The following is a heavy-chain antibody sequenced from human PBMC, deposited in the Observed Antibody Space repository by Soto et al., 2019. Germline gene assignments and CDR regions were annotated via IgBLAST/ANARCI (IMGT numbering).Heavy chain of an antibody. J-gene: IGHJ4*02. CDR3: ARGVPAPYGDYGY. CDR1: GGSISSYY. D-gene: IGHD4-17*01. V-gene: IGHV4-59*01. CDR2: IYYSGST. Sequence: PSETLSLTCTVSGGSISSYYWSWIRQPPGKGLEWIGYIYYSGSTNYNPSLKSRVTISVDTSKNQFSLKLSSVTAADTAVYYCARGVPAPYGDYGYWGQGTLVTVS.